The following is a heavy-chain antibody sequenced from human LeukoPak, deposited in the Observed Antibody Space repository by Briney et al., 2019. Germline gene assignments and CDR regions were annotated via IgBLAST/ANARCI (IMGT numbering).Heavy chain of an antibody. D-gene: IGHD5-18*01. CDR2: ISGSGNTI. V-gene: IGHV3-23*01. CDR3: ARVAVPQPRYYFDY. J-gene: IGHJ4*02. CDR1: GFTFSANA. Sequence: GGSLRLSCATSGFTFSANAMSWVRQAPGKGLEWVSVISGSGNTIYYADSVKGRFTISRDNSKNTLYLQMNSLRAEDTAVYYCARVAVPQPRYYFDYWGQGTLVTVSS.